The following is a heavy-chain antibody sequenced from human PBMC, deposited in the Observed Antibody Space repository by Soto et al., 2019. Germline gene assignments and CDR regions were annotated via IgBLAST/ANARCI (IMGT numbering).Heavy chain of an antibody. CDR3: ARTRSFTLGFYYDGMDV. J-gene: IGHJ6*02. Sequence: VASVKVSCKASGYTFTNYGISWVRQAPAQGLECMGWISGYNGDTNYAQKFQGRVTMTTDTSTSTAYMELRSLRSDDTAVYYCARTRSFTLGFYYDGMDVWGQGTTVTVSS. V-gene: IGHV1-18*04. CDR1: GYTFTNYG. CDR2: ISGYNGDT. D-gene: IGHD6-6*01.